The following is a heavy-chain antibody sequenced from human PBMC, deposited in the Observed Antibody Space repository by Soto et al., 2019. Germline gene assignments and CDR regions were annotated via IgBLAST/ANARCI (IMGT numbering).Heavy chain of an antibody. Sequence: SETLSLTCTVSGGSISSSSYYWGWIRQPPGKGLEWIGSIYYSGSTYYNPSLKSRVTISVDTSKNQFSLKLSSVAAADTAVYYCAGLIAVAGTIDDWGQGTLVTVSS. D-gene: IGHD6-19*01. CDR1: GGSISSSSYY. CDR2: IYYSGST. CDR3: AGLIAVAGTIDD. J-gene: IGHJ4*02. V-gene: IGHV4-39*07.